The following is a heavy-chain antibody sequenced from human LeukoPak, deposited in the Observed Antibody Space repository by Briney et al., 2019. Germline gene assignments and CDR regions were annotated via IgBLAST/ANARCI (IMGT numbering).Heavy chain of an antibody. CDR2: ISAYNGNT. CDR1: GYTFTSYG. V-gene: IGHV1-18*01. D-gene: IGHD4-11*01. J-gene: IGHJ6*03. CDR3: ARGEADSNYYYYYMDV. Sequence: ASVKVSCKASGYTFTSYGISWVRQAPGQGLEWMGWISAYNGNTDYAQKLQGRVTMTTDTSTSTAYMELRSLRSDDTAVYYCARGEADSNYYYYYMDVWGKGTTVTVSS.